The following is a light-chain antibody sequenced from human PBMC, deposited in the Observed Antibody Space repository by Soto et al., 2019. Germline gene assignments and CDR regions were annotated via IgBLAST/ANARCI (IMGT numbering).Light chain of an antibody. CDR2: GNS. Sequence: QSVLTQPPSVSGAPGQRVTISCTGSSSNIGAGYDVHWYQQLPGTAPKLLIYGNSNRPSGVPDRFSGSKSGTSASLAITGRQAEDEADYYCQSYDSSLSGVVFGGGTKLTV. CDR1: SSNIGAGYD. J-gene: IGLJ2*01. V-gene: IGLV1-40*01. CDR3: QSYDSSLSGVV.